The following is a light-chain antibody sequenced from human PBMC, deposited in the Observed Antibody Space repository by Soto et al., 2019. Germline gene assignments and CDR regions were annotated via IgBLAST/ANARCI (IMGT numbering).Light chain of an antibody. CDR3: QQYENRPYT. Sequence: DIQMTQSPSSLSASIGDGVSFTCQASQDISKFLNWYQHKPGQAPSLLIYDASKSHFGVPSRFSGSGSGTDFTFTISSLQPEDNATYHCQQYENRPYTFGPGTKVDIK. CDR1: QDISKF. J-gene: IGKJ3*01. V-gene: IGKV1-33*01. CDR2: DAS.